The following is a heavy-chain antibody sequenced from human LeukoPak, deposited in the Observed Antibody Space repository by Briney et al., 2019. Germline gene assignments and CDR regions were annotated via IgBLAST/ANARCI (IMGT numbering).Heavy chain of an antibody. Sequence: SETLSLTCTVSGGSISSYYWSWIRQPSGKGLEWIGYINYSGSTNYNPSLKSRVTISVDTSKNQFSLKLSSVTASATAVYYCASGKSGFSYGYEVHYYYGMDVWGQGTTVTISS. CDR2: INYSGST. D-gene: IGHD5-18*01. V-gene: IGHV4-59*08. CDR1: GGSISSYY. J-gene: IGHJ6*02. CDR3: ASGKSGFSYGYEVHYYYGMDV.